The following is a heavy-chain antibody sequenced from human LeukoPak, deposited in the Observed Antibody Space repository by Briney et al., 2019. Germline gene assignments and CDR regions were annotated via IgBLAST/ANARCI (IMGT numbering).Heavy chain of an antibody. V-gene: IGHV3-7*01. CDR2: INQDGSEK. CDR3: ARDLHYYDSSGYYYYFDY. Sequence: GGSLRLSCAASGFTFSSYAMSWVRQAPGKGLEWVANINQDGSEKHYVDSVKGRFTISRDNAKNSLYLQLNSLRAEDTAVYYCARDLHYYDSSGYYYYFDYWGQGILVTVSS. J-gene: IGHJ4*02. CDR1: GFTFSSYA. D-gene: IGHD3-22*01.